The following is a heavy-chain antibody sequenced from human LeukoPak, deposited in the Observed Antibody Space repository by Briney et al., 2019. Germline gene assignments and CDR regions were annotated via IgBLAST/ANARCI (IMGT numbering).Heavy chain of an antibody. Sequence: PGGSLRLSCTASGFTFINYSMNWVRQAPGKGLEWVANIKQDGSEKYYVDSVKGRFTISRDNAKNSLYLQMNSLRAEDTAVYYCARWSSSDPHYYYYYMDVWGKGTTVTVSS. J-gene: IGHJ6*03. CDR2: IKQDGSEK. D-gene: IGHD6-13*01. CDR3: ARWSSSDPHYYYYYMDV. V-gene: IGHV3-7*01. CDR1: GFTFINYS.